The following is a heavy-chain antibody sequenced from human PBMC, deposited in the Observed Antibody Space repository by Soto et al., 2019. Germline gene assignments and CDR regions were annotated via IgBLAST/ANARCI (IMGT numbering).Heavy chain of an antibody. Sequence: PGGSLRLSCAASGFTFNTYGMHWVRQAPGKGLEWVAVISYDGSEKYYVDSVKGRFTISKDNSKNTLYLQMNSLRPEDTAVYYCARGVGPGPYYFDYWGQGTLVTVSS. D-gene: IGHD3-10*01. CDR2: ISYDGSEK. V-gene: IGHV3-30*03. J-gene: IGHJ4*02. CDR1: GFTFNTYG. CDR3: ARGVGPGPYYFDY.